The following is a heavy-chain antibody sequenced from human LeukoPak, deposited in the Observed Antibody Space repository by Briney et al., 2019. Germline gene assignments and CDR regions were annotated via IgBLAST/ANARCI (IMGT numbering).Heavy chain of an antibody. D-gene: IGHD3-22*01. CDR1: GYTFTSYG. Sequence: ASVKVSCKASGYTFTSYGISWVRQAPGQGLEWMGWISTYNDYRNYAQKLQGRVTMTTDTFTSTAYMELRSLRSDDTAVYYCARYYYDSSGYYCFDYWGQGTLVSVSS. V-gene: IGHV1-18*01. J-gene: IGHJ4*02. CDR2: ISTYNDYR. CDR3: ARYYYDSSGYYCFDY.